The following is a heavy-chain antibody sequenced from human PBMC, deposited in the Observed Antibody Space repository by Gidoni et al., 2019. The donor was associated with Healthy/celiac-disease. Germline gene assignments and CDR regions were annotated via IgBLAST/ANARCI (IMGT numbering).Heavy chain of an antibody. CDR2: ISWDGGIT. CDR1: GFTFDDYA. J-gene: IGHJ4*02. Sequence: EVQLVESGGVVVQPGGSLRLYCAASGFTFDDYAMHWVRQAPGKGLEWVSLISWDGGITYYADSVKGRFTLSRDNSKNSLYLQMNSLRAEDTALYYCAKAAVGKSYSSGYLIYFDYWGQGTLVTVSS. D-gene: IGHD3-22*01. V-gene: IGHV3-43D*03. CDR3: AKAAVGKSYSSGYLIYFDY.